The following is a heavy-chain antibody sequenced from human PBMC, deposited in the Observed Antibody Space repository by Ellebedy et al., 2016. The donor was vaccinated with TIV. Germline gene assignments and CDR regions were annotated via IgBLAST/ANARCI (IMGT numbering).Heavy chain of an antibody. J-gene: IGHJ6*02. CDR2: INPSGGST. CDR3: ARARRYYYGSGSYYRTVDYYYYGMDV. D-gene: IGHD3-10*01. Sequence: ASVKVSXXASGYTFTSYYMHWVRQAPGQGLEWMGIINPSGGSTSYAQKFQGRVTMTRDTSTSTVYMELRSLRSEDTAVYYCARARRYYYGSGSYYRTVDYYYYGMDVWGQGTTVTVSS. V-gene: IGHV1-46*01. CDR1: GYTFTSYY.